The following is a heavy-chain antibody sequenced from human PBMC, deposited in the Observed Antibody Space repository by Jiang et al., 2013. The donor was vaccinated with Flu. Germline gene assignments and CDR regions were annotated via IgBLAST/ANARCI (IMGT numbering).Heavy chain of an antibody. CDR1: GGSVSNDNYH. CDR2: QTGRT. V-gene: IGHV4-61*01. J-gene: IGHJ3*02. Sequence: SGSGLVKPSETLSLTCTVSGGSVSNDNYHWSWIRQSPGKGLEWIGQTGRTSDNPSLQSRVTISVDTSKNQFSLNLSSVTAADTAVYFCARSRPYDSGSYYDVFDIWGQGTMVTVSS. D-gene: IGHD3-10*01. CDR3: ARSRPYDSGSYYDVFDI.